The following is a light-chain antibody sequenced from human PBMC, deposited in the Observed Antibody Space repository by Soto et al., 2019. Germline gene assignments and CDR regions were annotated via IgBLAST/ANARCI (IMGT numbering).Light chain of an antibody. J-gene: IGLJ2*01. Sequence: QSVLTQPPSVSAAPGQKVTISCSGSSSNIGNNYVSWYQQLPGTAPKLLIYDSNKRPLGIPDRFSGSKSVTSATLGITGLQTGDEADYYCGTWDSSLSGVFGGGTKLTVL. CDR3: GTWDSSLSGV. CDR2: DSN. CDR1: SSNIGNNY. V-gene: IGLV1-51*01.